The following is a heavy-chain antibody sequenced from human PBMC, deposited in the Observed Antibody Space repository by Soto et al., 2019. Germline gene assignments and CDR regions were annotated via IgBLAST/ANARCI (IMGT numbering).Heavy chain of an antibody. D-gene: IGHD3-22*01. Sequence: SETLSLTCIVSGGSISDYYWIWIRQPPGKGLEWIGYTYYGWNTNYNPSLKSRVTISVVTSKNQFSLKLISVTAADTAVYYCARDREYYDSSGLYFDYWGQGTLVTVSS. J-gene: IGHJ4*02. CDR2: TYYGWNT. V-gene: IGHV4-59*01. CDR1: GGSISDYY. CDR3: ARDREYYDSSGLYFDY.